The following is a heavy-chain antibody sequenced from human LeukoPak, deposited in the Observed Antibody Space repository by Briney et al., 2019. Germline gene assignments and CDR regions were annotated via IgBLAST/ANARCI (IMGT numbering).Heavy chain of an antibody. CDR1: GFTFDDYG. J-gene: IGHJ4*02. Sequence: GGSLRLSCAASGFTFDDYGMSWVRQAPGKGLEWVSGINWNGGSTGYADSVKGRFTISRDNAKNSLYLQMNSLRAEDTAMYYCARFGLTSSLDYWGQGTLVTVSS. D-gene: IGHD6-13*01. V-gene: IGHV3-20*04. CDR3: ARFGLTSSLDY. CDR2: INWNGGST.